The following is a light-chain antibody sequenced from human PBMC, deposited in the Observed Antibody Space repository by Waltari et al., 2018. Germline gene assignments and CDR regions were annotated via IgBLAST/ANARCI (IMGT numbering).Light chain of an antibody. V-gene: IGKV3-20*01. CDR2: DTS. CDR1: QSVSRT. Sequence: EMVLTQSPGTLSLSPGERATLSCRASQSVSRTLAWYQQKPGQAPRLLIYDTSSRATGTPDRFSGSGSGTDFSLTISSLEPEDFAVYYCQKYESLPATFGQGTKVEIK. CDR3: QKYESLPAT. J-gene: IGKJ1*01.